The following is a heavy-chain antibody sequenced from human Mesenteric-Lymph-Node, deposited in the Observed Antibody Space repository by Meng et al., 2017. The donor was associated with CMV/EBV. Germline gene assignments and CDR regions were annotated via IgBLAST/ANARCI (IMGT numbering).Heavy chain of an antibody. J-gene: IGHJ3*02. CDR1: GFTFSSYG. CDR3: ARDPPNVLRFLEWLPDAFDI. D-gene: IGHD3-3*01. V-gene: IGHV3-33*01. CDR2: IWYDGSNK. Sequence: GGSLRLSCAASGFTFSSYGMHWVRQAPGKGLEWVAVIWYDGSNKYYADSVKGRFTISRDNSKNTLYLQMNSLRAEDTAVYYCARDPPNVLRFLEWLPDAFDIWGQGTMVTVSS.